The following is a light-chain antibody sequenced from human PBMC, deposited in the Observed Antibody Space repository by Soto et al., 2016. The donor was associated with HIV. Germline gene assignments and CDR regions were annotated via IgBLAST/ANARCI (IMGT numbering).Light chain of an antibody. CDR1: QAISSY. Sequence: AIRMTQSPSSFSASTGDRVTITCRASQAISSYLAWFQQKPGKAPKLLIYAASTLQSGVPSRFSGSGSGTDFALTISCLQSEDFATYYCQQYYSTPRTFGQGTKVEIK. J-gene: IGKJ1*01. CDR3: QQYYSTPRT. V-gene: IGKV1-8*01. CDR2: AAS.